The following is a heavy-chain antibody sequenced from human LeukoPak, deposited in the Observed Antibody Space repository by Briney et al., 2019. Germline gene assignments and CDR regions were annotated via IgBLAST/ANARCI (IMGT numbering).Heavy chain of an antibody. J-gene: IGHJ4*02. CDR3: ARDKYYYGSGLDY. CDR1: GFTFSSFS. D-gene: IGHD3-10*01. Sequence: GGSLRLSCAASGFTFSSFSMNWVRQAPGKGLEWVSGINWNGGSTGYADSVKGRFTISRDNAKNSLYLQMNSLRPEDTAFYYCARDKYYYGSGLDYWGQGTLVTVSS. V-gene: IGHV3-20*04. CDR2: INWNGGST.